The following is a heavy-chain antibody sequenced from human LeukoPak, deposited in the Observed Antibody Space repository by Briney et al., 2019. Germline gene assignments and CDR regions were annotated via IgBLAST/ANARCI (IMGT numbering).Heavy chain of an antibody. Sequence: PGGSLRLSCSASGFTFSSYAMHWVRQAPGKGLEYVSAISSNGGSTYYADSVKGRFTISRDNSKNTLYLQMSSLRAEDTAVYYCVNLAAVYGMDVWGQGPTVTVSS. CDR1: GFTFSSYA. CDR2: ISSNGGST. CDR3: VNLAAVYGMDV. D-gene: IGHD6-13*01. V-gene: IGHV3-64D*09. J-gene: IGHJ6*02.